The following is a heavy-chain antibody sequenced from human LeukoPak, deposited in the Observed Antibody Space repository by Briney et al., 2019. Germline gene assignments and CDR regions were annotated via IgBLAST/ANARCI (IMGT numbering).Heavy chain of an antibody. CDR1: GNSLSELS. CDR2: FDPEEAKM. V-gene: IGHV1-24*01. Sequence: ASVTVSCKVSGNSLSELSIQWVRQAPGKGLECLGGFDPEEAKMVYAQNFQGRVTMTEDTSTQTAYMELSGLTSDDTAVYYCTTRNGDFWSGFVNRGQGTLVTVSS. CDR3: TTRNGDFWSGFVN. J-gene: IGHJ4*02. D-gene: IGHD3-3*01.